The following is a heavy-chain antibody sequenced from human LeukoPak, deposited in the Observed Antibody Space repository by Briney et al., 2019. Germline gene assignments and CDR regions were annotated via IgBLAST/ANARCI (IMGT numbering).Heavy chain of an antibody. J-gene: IGHJ4*01. D-gene: IGHD5-24*01. V-gene: IGHV1-8*01. CDR2: MNPNSGNT. CDR3: ARPKDGYTNFDY. Sequence: ASVKVSCKASGYAFSNYDINWVRQATGQGLEWMGWMNPNSGNTGYAQKFQGRVTMTRDTSISTAYMELGSLTSEDTAVYYRARPKDGYTNFDYWGHGTLVTVSS. CDR1: GYAFSNYD.